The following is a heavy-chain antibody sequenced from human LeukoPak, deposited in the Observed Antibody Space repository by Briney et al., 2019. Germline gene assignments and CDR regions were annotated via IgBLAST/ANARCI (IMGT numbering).Heavy chain of an antibody. CDR3: ARDEYSSSSVRYFQH. Sequence: PGRSLRLSCAASGFTYSSYGMHWVRQAPGKGLEWVAVIWYDGSNKYYADSVKGRFTISRDNSKNTLYLQMNSLRAEDTAVYYCARDEYSSSSVRYFQHWGQGTLVTVSS. CDR1: GFTYSSYG. J-gene: IGHJ1*01. V-gene: IGHV3-33*01. D-gene: IGHD6-13*01. CDR2: IWYDGSNK.